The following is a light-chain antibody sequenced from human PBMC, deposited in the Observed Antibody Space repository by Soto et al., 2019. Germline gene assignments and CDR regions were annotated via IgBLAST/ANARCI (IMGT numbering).Light chain of an antibody. J-gene: IGKJ5*01. CDR2: WAS. CDR1: QSVLFTSNNKNY. Sequence: DIVMTQSPDSLAVSLGERATINCKSSQSVLFTSNNKNYFAWYQQKPGQPPKLLIYWASTRESGVPDRFSGSGSGTDFTLTISSLQVEDVAVYYCQQYYSDPMTFGQGTRLEIK. CDR3: QQYYSDPMT. V-gene: IGKV4-1*01.